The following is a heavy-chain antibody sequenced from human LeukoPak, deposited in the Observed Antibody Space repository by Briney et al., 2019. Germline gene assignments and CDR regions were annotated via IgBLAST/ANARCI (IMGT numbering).Heavy chain of an antibody. V-gene: IGHV3-43*01. D-gene: IGHD1-14*01. Sequence: GGSLRLSCAASGFTFDDYTMHWVRQAPGKGLEWVSLISWDGGSTYYADSVKGRFTISRDNSKNSLYLQMNSLRAEDRAVYFCSRNPTAYNWFDPWGQGTLVTVSS. CDR1: GFTFDDYT. CDR2: ISWDGGST. J-gene: IGHJ5*02. CDR3: SRNPTAYNWFDP.